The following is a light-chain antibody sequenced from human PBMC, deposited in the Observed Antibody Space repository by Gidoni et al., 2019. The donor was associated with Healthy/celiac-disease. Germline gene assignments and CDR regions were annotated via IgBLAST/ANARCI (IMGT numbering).Light chain of an antibody. CDR1: QSVSSN. J-gene: IGKJ1*01. V-gene: IGKV3-15*01. CDR2: DAS. Sequence: EIVMTQSPATLSVSPGERATLSCRASQSVSSNLAWYQQKPGQAPRLLIYDASTRATGIPARFSGSGSGTEFTLTISSLQSEDFAVYYCQQYNNWPPWTFXXXTKVEIK. CDR3: QQYNNWPPWT.